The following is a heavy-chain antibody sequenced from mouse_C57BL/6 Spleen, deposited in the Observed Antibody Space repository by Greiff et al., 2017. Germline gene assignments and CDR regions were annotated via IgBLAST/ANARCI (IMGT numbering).Heavy chain of an antibody. Sequence: QVQLQQSGAELVRPGTSVKVSCKASGYAFTNYLIEWVKQRPGQGLEWIGVINPGSGGTNYNEKFKGKATLTADKSSSTAYMQLSSLTSEDSAVYFCARGDIYYGYDERAWFAYWGQGTLVTVSA. J-gene: IGHJ3*01. CDR1: GYAFTNYL. D-gene: IGHD2-2*01. CDR3: ARGDIYYGYDERAWFAY. CDR2: INPGSGGT. V-gene: IGHV1-54*01.